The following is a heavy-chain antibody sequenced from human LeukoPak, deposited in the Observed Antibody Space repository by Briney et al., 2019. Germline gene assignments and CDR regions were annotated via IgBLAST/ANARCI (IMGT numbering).Heavy chain of an antibody. CDR3: ARGLYYGSGSYYNPLSTNYGMDV. CDR1: GGSISSYY. V-gene: IGHV4-4*07. J-gene: IGHJ6*02. CDR2: IYTSGST. D-gene: IGHD3-10*01. Sequence: SETLSLTCTVSGGSISSYYWSWIRQPAGKGLEWIGRIYTSGSTNYNPSLKSRVTMSVDTSKNQFSLKLSSVTAADTAVCYCARGLYYGSGSYYNPLSTNYGMDVWGQGTTVTVSS.